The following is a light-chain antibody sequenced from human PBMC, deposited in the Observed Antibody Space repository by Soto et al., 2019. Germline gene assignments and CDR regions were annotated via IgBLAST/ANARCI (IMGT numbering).Light chain of an antibody. Sequence: EIVLTQSPATLSLSPGERATLSCRASQSISNSLAWYQQKPGQAPSLLIFDASKRATGIPARFSGSGSGTDFTLTITSLEPEDFAVYYCQHYNNWPLTFGGGTKVDIK. CDR3: QHYNNWPLT. J-gene: IGKJ4*01. CDR2: DAS. CDR1: QSISNS. V-gene: IGKV3-11*01.